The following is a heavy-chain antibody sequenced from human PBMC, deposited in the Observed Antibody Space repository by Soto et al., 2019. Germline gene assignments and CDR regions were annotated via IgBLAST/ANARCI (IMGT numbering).Heavy chain of an antibody. CDR2: IYSGGST. Sequence: EVQLVESGGGLIQPGGSLRLSCAASGFTVSSNYMSWARQAPGKGLEWVSVIYSGGSTYYADSVKGRFTISRDSSKNTLYLQMNSLRAEDTAVYYCATDSFRYDSSSRTKDCWGQGTLVTVSS. D-gene: IGHD3-22*01. CDR3: ATDSFRYDSSSRTKDC. J-gene: IGHJ4*02. CDR1: GFTVSSNY. V-gene: IGHV3-53*01.